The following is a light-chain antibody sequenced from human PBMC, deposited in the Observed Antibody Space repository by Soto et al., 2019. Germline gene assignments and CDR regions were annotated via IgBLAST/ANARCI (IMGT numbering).Light chain of an antibody. V-gene: IGKV1-5*03. Sequence: MTLSPAALSGTIGDRVTITCRASQTISSWLAWYQQKPGKAPKLLIYKASTLKSGVPSRFSGSGSGTEFTLTISSLQPDDFATYYCQHYNSYSEAFAQRAKV. J-gene: IGKJ1*01. CDR2: KAS. CDR3: QHYNSYSEA. CDR1: QTISSW.